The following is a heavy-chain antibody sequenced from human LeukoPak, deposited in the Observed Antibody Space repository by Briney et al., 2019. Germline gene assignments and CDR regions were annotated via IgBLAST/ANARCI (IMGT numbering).Heavy chain of an antibody. D-gene: IGHD3-22*01. V-gene: IGHV1-2*02. Sequence: ASVKVSCKASGYTFTAYYIHWVRQAPGQGLEWMGWINPNSGGTNYGQKFQGRVTMTRDSSISTAYMELSRLRSDDTAVYYCARGGEAHYYDSSGYYFFDYWGQGTLVTVSS. CDR1: GYTFTAYY. CDR3: ARGGEAHYYDSSGYYFFDY. CDR2: INPNSGGT. J-gene: IGHJ4*02.